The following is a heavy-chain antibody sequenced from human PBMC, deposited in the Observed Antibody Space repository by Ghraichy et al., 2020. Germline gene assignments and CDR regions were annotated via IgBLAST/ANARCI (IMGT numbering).Heavy chain of an antibody. V-gene: IGHV3-53*04. CDR1: GFTVSSNY. Sequence: GGSLRLSCAASGFTVSSNYMSWVRQAPGKGLEWVSVIYSGGSTYYADSVKGRFTISRHNSKNTLYLQMNSLRAEDTAVYYCATEMGPDYYYGMDVWGQGTTVTVSS. D-gene: IGHD5-24*01. J-gene: IGHJ6*02. CDR2: IYSGGST. CDR3: ATEMGPDYYYGMDV.